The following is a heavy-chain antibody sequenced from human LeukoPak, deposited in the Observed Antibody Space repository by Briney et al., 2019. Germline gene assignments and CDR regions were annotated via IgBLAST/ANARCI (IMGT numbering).Heavy chain of an antibody. Sequence: EASVKVSCKASGYTFTSYGISWVRQAPGQGLEWMGWISAYNGNTNYAQKLQGRVTMTTDTSTSTAYMELRSLRSDDTAVYYCASSGPAAGSPHDAFDIWGQGTMVTVSS. CDR2: ISAYNGNT. J-gene: IGHJ3*02. CDR1: GYTFTSYG. V-gene: IGHV1-18*01. CDR3: ASSGPAAGSPHDAFDI. D-gene: IGHD6-13*01.